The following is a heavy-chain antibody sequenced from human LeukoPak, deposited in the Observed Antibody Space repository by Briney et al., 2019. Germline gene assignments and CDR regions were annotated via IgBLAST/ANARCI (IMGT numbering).Heavy chain of an antibody. CDR1: GYSISSGYY. J-gene: IGHJ2*01. V-gene: IGHV4-38-2*02. CDR3: ARDYYDSSGYYYDWYFDL. CDR2: IYHSGST. D-gene: IGHD3-22*01. Sequence: SETLSLTCTVSGYSISSGYYWGWTRQPPGKGLEWIGSIYHSGSTYYNPSLKSRVTISVDTSKNQFSLKLSSVTAADTAVYYCARDYYDSSGYYYDWYFDLWGRGTLVTVSS.